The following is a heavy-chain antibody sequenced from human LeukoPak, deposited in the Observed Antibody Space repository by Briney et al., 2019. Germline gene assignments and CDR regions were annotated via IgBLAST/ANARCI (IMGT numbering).Heavy chain of an antibody. CDR2: MNSDGSST. CDR1: GFSFSRYW. V-gene: IGHV3-74*01. J-gene: IGHJ3*02. Sequence: GGSLTLLCAASGFSFSRYWTHWVRQAPGKGLVWVSRMNSDGSSTNYADSVKGRFTISRDNAKNILYLQMNSLRAEDTAVYHCATGHYYDSSGYYPLTDAFDIWGQRSMLTASS. CDR3: ATGHYYDSSGYYPLTDAFDI. D-gene: IGHD3-22*01.